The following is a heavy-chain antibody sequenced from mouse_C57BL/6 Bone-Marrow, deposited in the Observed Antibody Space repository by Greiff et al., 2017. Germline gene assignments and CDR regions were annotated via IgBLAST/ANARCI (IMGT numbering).Heavy chain of an antibody. CDR3: ARGYYGSSSWFAY. CDR2: INPYNGGT. J-gene: IGHJ3*01. D-gene: IGHD1-1*01. V-gene: IGHV1-19*01. Sequence: EVKLVESGPVLVKPGASVKMSCKASGYTFTDYYMNWVKQSHGKSLEWIGVINPYNGGTSYNQKFKGKATLPVDKSSSTAYMELNSLTSEDSAVYYCARGYYGSSSWFAYWGQGTLVTVSA. CDR1: GYTFTDYY.